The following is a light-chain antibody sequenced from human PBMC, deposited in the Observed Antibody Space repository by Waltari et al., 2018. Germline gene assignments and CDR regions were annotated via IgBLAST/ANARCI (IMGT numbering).Light chain of an antibody. Sequence: QSALTQPAPVSGSPGQSITISCTGTSSDIGYYNLVPWYQPLPGKAPKVMIYEVTKRPSGVSNRFSGSKSGNTASLTISGVQAEDEGHYYCCSYAGSGTWVFGGGTKLTVL. CDR2: EVT. CDR3: CSYAGSGTWV. CDR1: SSDIGYYNL. J-gene: IGLJ3*02. V-gene: IGLV2-23*02.